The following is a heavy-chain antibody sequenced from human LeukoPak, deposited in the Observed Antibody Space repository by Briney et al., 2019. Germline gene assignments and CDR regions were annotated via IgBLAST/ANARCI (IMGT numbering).Heavy chain of an antibody. CDR1: DVSFSGYY. CDR3: ARGLNDSWTGENY. CDR2: INHSGST. J-gene: IGHJ4*02. Sequence: SETLSLTCAVYDVSFSGYYWSWIRQPPGKGLEWIGEINHSGSTNYNPSLKSRVTISLDTSKSQFSLKVRYVTAADTAVYYCARGLNDSWTGENYWGQGTLVTVSS. V-gene: IGHV4-34*01. D-gene: IGHD3-3*01.